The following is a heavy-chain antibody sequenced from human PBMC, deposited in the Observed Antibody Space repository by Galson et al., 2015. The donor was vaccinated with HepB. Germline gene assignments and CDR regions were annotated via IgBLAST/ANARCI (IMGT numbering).Heavy chain of an antibody. CDR1: GYTFTSYG. CDR3: ARDIVVVPAAMPVVLGGMDV. J-gene: IGHJ6*02. V-gene: IGHV1-18*04. CDR2: ISAYNGNT. Sequence: SVKVSCKASGYTFTSYGISWVRQAPGQGFEWMGWISAYNGNTNYAQKLQGRVTMTTDTSTSTAYMELRSLRAEDTAVYYCARDIVVVPAAMPVVLGGMDVWGQGTTVTVSS. D-gene: IGHD2-2*01.